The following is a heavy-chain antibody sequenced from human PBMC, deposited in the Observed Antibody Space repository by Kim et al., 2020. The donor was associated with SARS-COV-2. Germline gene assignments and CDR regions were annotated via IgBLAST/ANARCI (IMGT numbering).Heavy chain of an antibody. CDR3: VKGLRYFDY. J-gene: IGHJ4*02. D-gene: IGHD3-10*01. CDR2: DGT. Sequence: DGTDYAESVEGRFTISRDDSKNYLYLQMNSLRADDTAVYYCVKGLRYFDYWGQGSLVTVSS. V-gene: IGHV3-23*01.